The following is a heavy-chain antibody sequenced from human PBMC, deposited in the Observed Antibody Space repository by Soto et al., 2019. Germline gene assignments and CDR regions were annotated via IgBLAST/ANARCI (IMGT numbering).Heavy chain of an antibody. D-gene: IGHD2-2*01. V-gene: IGHV3-23*01. CDR3: AKDQVPRGGSIVVVPAARTQPRGYGMDV. CDR1: GFTFSSYA. J-gene: IGHJ6*02. Sequence: GGFLRLSCAASGFTFSSYAMSWVRQAPGKGLEWVSAISGSGGSTYYADSVKGRFTISRDNSKNTLYLQMNSLRAEDTAVYYCAKDQVPRGGSIVVVPAARTQPRGYGMDVWGQGTTVTVSS. CDR2: ISGSGGST.